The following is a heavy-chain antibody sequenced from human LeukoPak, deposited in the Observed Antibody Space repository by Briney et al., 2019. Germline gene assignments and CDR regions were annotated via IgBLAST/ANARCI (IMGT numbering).Heavy chain of an antibody. CDR1: GGSISSSCCS. Sequence: SETLSLTCTVSGGSISSSCCSWGWIRQPPGKGLEWIGSAHYSGSTYYNPSLKSRVTISVDTSKNQFSLKLGSVTAADTAVYYCARLTGTYYYYYMDVWGKGTTVTVSS. CDR3: ARLTGTYYYYYMDV. D-gene: IGHD1-7*01. J-gene: IGHJ6*03. V-gene: IGHV4-39*07. CDR2: AHYSGST.